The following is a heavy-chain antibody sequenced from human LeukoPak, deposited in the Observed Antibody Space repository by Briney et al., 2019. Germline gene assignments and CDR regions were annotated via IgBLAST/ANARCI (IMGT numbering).Heavy chain of an antibody. D-gene: IGHD6-19*01. V-gene: IGHV4-59*08. CDR3: ASRITTSGWYRDDY. J-gene: IGHJ4*02. Sequence: SETLSLTCTVSGGSINNYYWSWIRQPPGKGLEWIGYIFYSGSTNYNPSLKSRVTISVDTSKNQFSLKLSSVTAADTAIYYCASRITTSGWYRDDYWGQGTLVTVSS. CDR1: GGSINNYY. CDR2: IFYSGST.